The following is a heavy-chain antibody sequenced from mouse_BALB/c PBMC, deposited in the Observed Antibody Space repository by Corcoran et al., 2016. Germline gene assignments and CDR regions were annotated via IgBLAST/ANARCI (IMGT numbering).Heavy chain of an antibody. J-gene: IGHJ3*01. Sequence: QVQLQQSGAELMKPGASVKISCKATGYTFSSYWIEWVKQRPGHGLEWIGEILPGSGSTNYNEKFKGKATFTADTSSNTAYMQLSSLTSEDSAVYYCASRDYGAAYWGQGTLVTVSA. CDR2: ILPGSGST. D-gene: IGHD1-1*02. V-gene: IGHV1-9*01. CDR1: GYTFSSYW. CDR3: ASRDYGAAY.